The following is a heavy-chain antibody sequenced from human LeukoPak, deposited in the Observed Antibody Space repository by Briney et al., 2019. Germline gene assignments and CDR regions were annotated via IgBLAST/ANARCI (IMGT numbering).Heavy chain of an antibody. CDR1: GGSISSYY. J-gene: IGHJ4*02. D-gene: IGHD6-13*01. V-gene: IGHV4-59*08. CDR2: IYYSGTT. CDR3: ARHKPGYSSSRCFDY. Sequence: SETLSLTCTVSGGSISSYYWSWIRQPPGKGLEWIGYIYYSGTTNYNPSLKSRVTISVDTSKNQFSLKLSSVTAADTAVYYCARHKPGYSSSRCFDYWGQGTLVTVSS.